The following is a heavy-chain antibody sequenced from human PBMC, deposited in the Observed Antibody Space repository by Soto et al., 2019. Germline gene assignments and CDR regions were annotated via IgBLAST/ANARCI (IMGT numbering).Heavy chain of an antibody. CDR2: VYWDDDK. CDR1: GFSLSTSGVG. D-gene: IGHD3-22*01. Sequence: ITLKESGATLVKPTQTLTLTCTFSGFSLSTSGVGVGWIRQPSGKALEWLATVYWDDDKRYSPSLKSRLTISKDTSKSQVVLTLTIMDPVDTATYFSAYRQKVWAYYHDSGGYSNWFDPWGQGTLVTVSS. CDR3: AYRQKVWAYYHDSGGYSNWFDP. V-gene: IGHV2-5*02. J-gene: IGHJ5*02.